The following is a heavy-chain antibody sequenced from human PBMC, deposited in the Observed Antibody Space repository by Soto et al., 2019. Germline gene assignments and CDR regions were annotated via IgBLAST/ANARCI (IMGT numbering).Heavy chain of an antibody. CDR3: ARHGERTIRSLNWFDP. CDR1: GFTFSSYW. Sequence: PGGSLRLSCAASGFTFSSYWMSWVRQAPGKGLEWVSAISGSGDSTYYVDSVKGRFTISRDNSNNTLYLQMNSLRAEDTAVYYCARHGERTIRSLNWFDPWGQGTLVTVSS. D-gene: IGHD4-17*01. J-gene: IGHJ5*02. CDR2: ISGSGDST. V-gene: IGHV3-23*01.